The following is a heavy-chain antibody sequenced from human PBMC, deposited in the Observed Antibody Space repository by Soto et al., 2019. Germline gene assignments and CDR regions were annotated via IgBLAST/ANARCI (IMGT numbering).Heavy chain of an antibody. J-gene: IGHJ4*02. CDR1: GFTFSSYG. CDR2: IWYDGSNK. Sequence: GGSLRLSCAASGFTFSSYGMHWVRQAPGKGLEWVAVIWYDGSNKYYADSVKGRFTISRDNSKNTLYLQMNSLRAEDTAVYYCARDDSSSWYSSYYFDYWGQGTLVTVSS. D-gene: IGHD6-13*01. CDR3: ARDDSSSWYSSYYFDY. V-gene: IGHV3-33*01.